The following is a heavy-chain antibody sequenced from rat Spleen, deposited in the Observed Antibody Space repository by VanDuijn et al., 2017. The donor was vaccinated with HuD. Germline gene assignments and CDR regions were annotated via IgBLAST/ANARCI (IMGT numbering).Heavy chain of an antibody. Sequence: EVQLVESGGGAVQPGRSMKLSCAASGLSFSNYDMAWVRQAPTKGLEWVASISYDGTATYYRDSVKGRFTISRDSAQNTLYLQMSKLGSEDTAIYYCAREYTTDYYYFRLVMDAWGQGASVTVSS. CDR1: GLSFSNYD. D-gene: IGHD1-6*01. V-gene: IGHV5-7*01. CDR3: AREYTTDYYYFRLVMDA. CDR2: ISYDGTAT. J-gene: IGHJ4*01.